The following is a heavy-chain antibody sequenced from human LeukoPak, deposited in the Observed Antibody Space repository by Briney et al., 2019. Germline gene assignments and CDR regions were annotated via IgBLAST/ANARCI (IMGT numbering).Heavy chain of an antibody. CDR2: ISSSGTTL. CDR3: ARDRPSYYYYYYYMDV. J-gene: IGHJ6*03. V-gene: IGHV3-11*04. Sequence: GGSLRLSCAASGFRFSDYYMTWIRQAPGKGPDWVAYISSSGTTLYYVDSVKGRSTISRDNAKNSLYLQMNSLRAEDTAVYYCARDRPSYYYYYYYMDVWGKGTTVTVSS. CDR1: GFRFSDYY.